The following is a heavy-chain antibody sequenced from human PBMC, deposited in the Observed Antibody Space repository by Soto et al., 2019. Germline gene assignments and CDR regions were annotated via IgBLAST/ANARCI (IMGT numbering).Heavy chain of an antibody. V-gene: IGHV1-69*02. J-gene: IGHJ3*01. CDR3: ATGALGGRQQLVRDAFDF. D-gene: IGHD3-16*01. CDR2: VAPIFDFS. Sequence: QVQLVQSGAEVKKPGSSLRVSCRASGGTFDSYSISWVRQAPGQGLEWLGKVAPIFDFSRDAPKFQARVTITADKATSIAYMDLSGLTSEDTAVYYCATGALGGRQQLVRDAFDFWGQGTKVTVSS. CDR1: GGTFDSYS.